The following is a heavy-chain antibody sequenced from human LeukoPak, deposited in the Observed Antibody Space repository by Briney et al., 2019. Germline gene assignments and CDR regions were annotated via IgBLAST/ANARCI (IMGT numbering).Heavy chain of an antibody. J-gene: IGHJ2*01. CDR1: GFTFSSYW. CDR2: IKQDGSEK. D-gene: IGHD4-11*01. Sequence: GGSLRLSCAASGFTFSSYWMSWVRQAAGKGREWVANIKQDGSEKYYVDSVKGRFTISRDNAKNSLYLQMNSLRAEDTAVYYCAREGWGDSNYEPYFDLRGRGTLVTVSS. V-gene: IGHV3-7*01. CDR3: AREGWGDSNYEPYFDL.